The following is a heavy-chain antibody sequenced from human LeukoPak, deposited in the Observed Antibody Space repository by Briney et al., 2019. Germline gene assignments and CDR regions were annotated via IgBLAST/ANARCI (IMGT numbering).Heavy chain of an antibody. D-gene: IGHD5-12*01. CDR2: ISAYNGNT. Sequence: ASVKVSCKASGYTFTSYGINWVRQAPGQGLEWMGWISAYNGNTNYAQNLQGRVTMTTDTSTSTAYMELRSLRSDDTAVYYCARDGDSGYDSFDWFDPWGQGTLVTVSS. J-gene: IGHJ5*02. CDR3: ARDGDSGYDSFDWFDP. CDR1: GYTFTSYG. V-gene: IGHV1-18*01.